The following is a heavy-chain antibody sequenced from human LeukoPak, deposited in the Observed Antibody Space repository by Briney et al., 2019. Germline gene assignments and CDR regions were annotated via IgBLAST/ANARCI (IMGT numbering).Heavy chain of an antibody. CDR2: IYSGGST. V-gene: IGHV3-66*01. Sequence: GGSLRLSCAVSGLTVSTSYMSWVPQTPGEGLEWVSVIYSGGSTYYADSVKGRFTISRDNSKNTLYLQRNSLRAEDTALYYCARGSHYDSSGFTLFDRWGRGTLVTVSS. CDR1: GLTVSTSY. CDR3: ARGSHYDSSGFTLFDR. J-gene: IGHJ2*01. D-gene: IGHD3-22*01.